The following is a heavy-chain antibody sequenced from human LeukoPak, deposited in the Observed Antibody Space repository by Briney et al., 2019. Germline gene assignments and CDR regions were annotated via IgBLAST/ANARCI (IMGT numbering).Heavy chain of an antibody. V-gene: IGHV3-53*01. CDR2: IYSGGST. CDR3: ARTYSSSSSFHFDY. CDR1: GFTVSSNY. D-gene: IGHD6-6*01. Sequence: GGSLRLSCAASGFTVSSNYMSWVRQAPGKGLEWVSVIYSGGSTYYADSVKGRFTISRDNSKNTLYLQMNSLRAEDTAVYYCARTYSSSSSFHFDYWGQGTLVTVSS. J-gene: IGHJ4*02.